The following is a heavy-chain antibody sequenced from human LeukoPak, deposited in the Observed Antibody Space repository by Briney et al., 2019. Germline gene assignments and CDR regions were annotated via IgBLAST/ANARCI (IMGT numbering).Heavy chain of an antibody. D-gene: IGHD4-17*01. CDR3: TRLTVTTP. J-gene: IGHJ5*02. CDR2: IRSKANSYAT. Sequence: GGSLRLSCAASGFTFSGSSMHWVRQASGKGLEWVGRIRSKANSYATAYAASVKGRFTISRDDSKNTAYLQMNSLKTEDTAVYYCTRLTVTTPWGQGTLVTVSS. CDR1: GFTFSGSS. V-gene: IGHV3-73*01.